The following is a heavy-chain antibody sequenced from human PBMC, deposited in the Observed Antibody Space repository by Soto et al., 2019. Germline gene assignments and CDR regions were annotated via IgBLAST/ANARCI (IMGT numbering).Heavy chain of an antibody. CDR1: GFTFSSSP. CDR2: ISSNGGNT. CDR3: AKGFRSGAYYDILTGYYSPIDY. Sequence: GGSLRLSCAASGFTFSSSPMHWVRQAPGKRPEYVSSISSNGGNTYYADSVKGRFTISRDNSKNTLYLQMNTLRAEDTAIYYCAKGFRSGAYYDILTGYYSPIDYWGQGTLVTVSS. V-gene: IGHV3-64*04. J-gene: IGHJ4*02. D-gene: IGHD3-9*01.